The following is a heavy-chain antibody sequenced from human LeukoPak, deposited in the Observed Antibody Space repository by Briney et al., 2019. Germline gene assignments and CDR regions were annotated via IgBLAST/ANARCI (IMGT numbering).Heavy chain of an antibody. CDR2: IYHSGST. CDR3: ARQVLNYYYYMDV. J-gene: IGHJ6*03. Sequence: SETLSLTCTVSGYSISSGYYRGWIRQPPGKGLEWIGSIYHSGSTYYNPSLKGRVTISVDTSRNQLSLKLNSVTAADTAVYYCARQVLNYYYYMDVWGKGTTVTVSS. V-gene: IGHV4-38-2*02. CDR1: GYSISSGYY.